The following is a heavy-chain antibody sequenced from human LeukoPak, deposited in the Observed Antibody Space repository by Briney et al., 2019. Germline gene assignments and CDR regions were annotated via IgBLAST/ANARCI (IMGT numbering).Heavy chain of an antibody. CDR1: GGAITSHY. CDR3: GRDALVGYFSYYYMDV. V-gene: IGHV4-59*11. J-gene: IGHJ6*03. CDR2: IPNSGST. D-gene: IGHD2-15*01. Sequence: SETLSLTCTVSGGAITSHYWTWIRQSPVKGLEWIGDIPNSGSTSYNPSLKSRVTISIDTSKNQFSLKLSSVTAADTAVYYCGRDALVGYFSYYYMDVWGKGTTVTVSS.